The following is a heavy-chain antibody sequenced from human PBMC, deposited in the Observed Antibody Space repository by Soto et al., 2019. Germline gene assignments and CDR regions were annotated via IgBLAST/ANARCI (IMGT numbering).Heavy chain of an antibody. CDR3: TKARTRRDGWPAIWSDP. D-gene: IGHD2-2*01. V-gene: IGHV6-1*01. CDR1: GDSVSSNSAA. J-gene: IGHJ5*02. CDR2: TYYRSKWYN. Sequence: SLTLSLSCAISGDSVSSNSAAWNWIRLPPSRGLELLGMTYYRSKWYNDYAVSVKSRITINPDTSKNQFSLQLNSVTPEDTAVYYYTKARTRRDGWPAIWSDPCGPGT.